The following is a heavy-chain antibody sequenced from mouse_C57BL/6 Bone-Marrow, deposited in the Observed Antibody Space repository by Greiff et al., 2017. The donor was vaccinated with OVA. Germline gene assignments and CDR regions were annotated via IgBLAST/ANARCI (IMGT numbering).Heavy chain of an antibody. D-gene: IGHD1-1*01. CDR1: GFTFSSYT. CDR2: ISGGGGNT. V-gene: IGHV5-9*01. CDR3: ARHYYGSSYVRYFDV. J-gene: IGHJ1*03. Sequence: EVHLVESGGGLVKPGGSLKLSCAASGFTFSSYTMSWVRQTPEKRLEWVATISGGGGNTYYPDSVKGRFTISRDNAKNTLYLQMSSLRSEDTALYYCARHYYGSSYVRYFDVWGTGTTVTVSS.